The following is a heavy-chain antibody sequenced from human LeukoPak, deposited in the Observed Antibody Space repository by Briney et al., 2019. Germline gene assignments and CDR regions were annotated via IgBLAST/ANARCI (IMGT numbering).Heavy chain of an antibody. D-gene: IGHD6-13*01. CDR1: GGTFSSYA. CDR2: IIPIFGTA. V-gene: IGHV1-69*05. CDR3: ARQRDSSWHLKYNWFDP. J-gene: IGHJ5*02. Sequence: SVKVSCKASGGTFSSYAISWVRQAPGQGLEWMGGIIPIFGTANYAQKFQGRVTMTRDMSTSTVYMELSSLRSEDTAVYYCARQRDSSWHLKYNWFDPWGQGTLVTVSS.